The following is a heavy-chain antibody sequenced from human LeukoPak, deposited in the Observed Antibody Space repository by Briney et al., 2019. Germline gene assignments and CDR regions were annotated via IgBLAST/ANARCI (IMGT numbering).Heavy chain of an antibody. CDR3: ARWGGTRQFYFDY. CDR1: GFSLSNYG. V-gene: IGHV3-33*01. D-gene: IGHD3-16*01. Sequence: GGSLRLSCAASGFSLSNYGLRWVRQGPGKGLEWLAVINYDGSNRYYADSVKGRFTISKDSSENTLYLQMNSLRADDTAMYYCARWGGTRQFYFDYWGQGTLATVSS. J-gene: IGHJ4*02. CDR2: INYDGSNR.